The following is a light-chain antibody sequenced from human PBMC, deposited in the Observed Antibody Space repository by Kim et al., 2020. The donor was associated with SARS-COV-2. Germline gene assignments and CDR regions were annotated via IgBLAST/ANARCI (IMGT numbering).Light chain of an antibody. CDR1: QSVSNW. CDR2: DAS. Sequence: ASVGHSVTITCRASQSVSNWLAWYQQKPGRAPKLLIYDASRLESGVPSRFSGSESGTEFTLTISSLQPDDFATYYCQQYNSYPWTFGQGTKVDIK. J-gene: IGKJ1*01. V-gene: IGKV1-5*01. CDR3: QQYNSYPWT.